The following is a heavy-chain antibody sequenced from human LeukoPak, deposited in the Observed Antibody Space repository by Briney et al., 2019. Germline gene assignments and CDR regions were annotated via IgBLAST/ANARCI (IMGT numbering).Heavy chain of an antibody. CDR1: GFTFSSYA. V-gene: IGHV3-23*01. CDR2: ISGIGGRT. D-gene: IGHD5-12*01. Sequence: GGSLRLSCAASGFTFSSYAMSWVRQAPGKGLEWVSGISGIGGRTHYADSVKGRFTISRDNSKHTLYLQMNSLRAEDTAVYYCAKDRAVATIYFDYWGQGTLVTVSS. J-gene: IGHJ4*02. CDR3: AKDRAVATIYFDY.